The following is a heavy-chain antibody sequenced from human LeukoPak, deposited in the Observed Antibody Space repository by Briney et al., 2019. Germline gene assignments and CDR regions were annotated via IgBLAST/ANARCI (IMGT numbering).Heavy chain of an antibody. CDR1: GGSIISYY. CDR2: IYYNGST. V-gene: IGHV4-59*01. D-gene: IGHD3-3*02. J-gene: IGHJ5*02. CDR3: ATSPRRALANWLDP. Sequence: SEALSLTCTVSGGSIISYYWSWIRQPPGKGLEWIGYIYYNGSTNYNPSLKSRVTISVDTSKNQFSLKLSSVTAADPAVYYCATSPRRALANWLDPWGQGTLVTVYS.